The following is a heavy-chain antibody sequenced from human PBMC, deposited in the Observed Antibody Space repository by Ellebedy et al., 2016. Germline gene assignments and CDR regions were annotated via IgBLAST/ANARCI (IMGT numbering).Heavy chain of an antibody. CDR2: IYYSGST. Sequence: SETLSLTXTVSGGSISSYYWSWIRQPPGKGLEWIGYIYYSGSTNYNPSLKSRVTISVDTSKNQFSLKLSSVTDADTAVYYCARAPRSCIPYRDCFQYWCFDLWGRGTLVTVSS. D-gene: IGHD2-21*02. V-gene: IGHV4-59*01. CDR3: ARAPRSCIPYRDCFQYWCFDL. J-gene: IGHJ2*01. CDR1: GGSISSYY.